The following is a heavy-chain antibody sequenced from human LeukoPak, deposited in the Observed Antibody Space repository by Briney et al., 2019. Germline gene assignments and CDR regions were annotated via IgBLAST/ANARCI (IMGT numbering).Heavy chain of an antibody. CDR3: ARGYSSGWYRGAFDY. CDR1: GFIFGDYA. V-gene: IGHV3-20*04. Sequence: PGGSLRLSCTGSGFIFGDYAMNWVRQAPGKGLEWVSAITGSGGSTYYADSVKGRFTISRDNAKNSLYLQMNSLRAEDTALYYCARGYSSGWYRGAFDYWGQGTLVTVSS. J-gene: IGHJ4*02. D-gene: IGHD6-19*01. CDR2: ITGSGGST.